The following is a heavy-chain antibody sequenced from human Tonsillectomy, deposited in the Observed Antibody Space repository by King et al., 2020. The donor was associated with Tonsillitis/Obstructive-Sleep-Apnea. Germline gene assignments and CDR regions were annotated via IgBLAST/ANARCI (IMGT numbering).Heavy chain of an antibody. J-gene: IGHJ5*02. CDR2: IWYDGSNK. D-gene: IGHD6-6*01. V-gene: IGHV3-33*01. Sequence: VQLVESGGGVVQPGRSLRLSCAASGFTFSSYGMHWVRQAPGKGLEWVAVIWYDGSNKYYADSVKGRFTISRDNSKNTLYLQMNSLRAEDTAVYYCARDTTEYTLDPWGQGPLVTVSS. CDR1: GFTFSSYG. CDR3: ARDTTEYTLDP.